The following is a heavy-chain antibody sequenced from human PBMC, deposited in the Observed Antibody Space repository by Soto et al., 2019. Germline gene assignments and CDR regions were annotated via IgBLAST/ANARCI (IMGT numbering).Heavy chain of an antibody. CDR3: AKDGIGYCISTSCYASDYYYGMDV. CDR2: ISYDGSNK. D-gene: IGHD2-2*01. V-gene: IGHV3-30*18. Sequence: PGGSLRLSCAASGFTFSSYGMHWVRQAPGKGLEWVAVISYDGSNKYYADSVKGRFTISRDNSKNTLYLQMNSLRAEDTAVYYCAKDGIGYCISTSCYASDYYYGMDVWGQGTTVTVSS. CDR1: GFTFSSYG. J-gene: IGHJ6*02.